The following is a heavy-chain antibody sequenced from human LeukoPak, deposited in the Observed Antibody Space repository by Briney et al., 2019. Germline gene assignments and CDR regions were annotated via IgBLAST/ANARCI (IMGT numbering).Heavy chain of an antibody. CDR3: ARSGAKAVVLGWFDP. CDR2: IYSSGNT. CDR1: GDSISTHN. V-gene: IGHV4-59*11. J-gene: IGHJ5*02. Sequence: SETLSLTCRVSGDSISTHNWNWIRQSPGKGLEWIGYIYSSGNTKYSPSLKSRVTISVDTSKNQFSLKLSSVSAADTAVYYCARSGAKAVVLGWFDPWGQGTLVTVSS. D-gene: IGHD7-27*01.